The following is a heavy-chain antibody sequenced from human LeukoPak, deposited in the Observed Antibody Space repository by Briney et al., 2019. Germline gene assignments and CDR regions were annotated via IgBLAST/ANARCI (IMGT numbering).Heavy chain of an antibody. V-gene: IGHV1-18*01. D-gene: IGHD2-15*01. Sequence: GASVKVSCKASGYTFTSYGISWVRQAPGQGLEWMGWISAYNGNTNYAQKLQGRVTMTTDTSTSTAYMELRSLRSDDTAVYYCARISCSGGSCYFSNFDYWGQGTLVTVSS. CDR1: GYTFTSYG. CDR2: ISAYNGNT. J-gene: IGHJ4*02. CDR3: ARISCSGGSCYFSNFDY.